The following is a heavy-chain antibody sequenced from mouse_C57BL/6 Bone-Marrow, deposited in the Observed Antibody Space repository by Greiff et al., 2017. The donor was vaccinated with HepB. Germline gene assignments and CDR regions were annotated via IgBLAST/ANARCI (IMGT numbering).Heavy chain of an antibody. D-gene: IGHD1-1*01. V-gene: IGHV2-9*01. CDR3: AKRAGLLPFAY. Sequence: GQRRGAGAGVVGPGQSRGGSVTVSVCSLTSYGVDWVCQPPGKGLEWLGVIWGGGSTNYNSALMSRLSISKDNSKSQVFLKMNSLQTDDTAMYYCAKRAGLLPFAYWGQGTLVTVSA. CDR1: VCSLTSYG. J-gene: IGHJ3*01. CDR2: IWGGGST.